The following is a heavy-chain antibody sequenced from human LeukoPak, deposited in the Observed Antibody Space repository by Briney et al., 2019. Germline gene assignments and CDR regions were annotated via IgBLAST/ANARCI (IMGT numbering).Heavy chain of an antibody. CDR3: ARGLGSGDSCYAS. Sequence: SETLSLTCSVSGGSISGYYWSWIRQPPGKGLEWIGYIYYSGSTSYKPSLKSRVTISVDTSKNQFSLRLSSVTAADTAVYYCARGLGSGDSCYASWGQGALVTVSS. D-gene: IGHD2-15*01. V-gene: IGHV4-59*01. CDR2: IYYSGST. J-gene: IGHJ4*02. CDR1: GGSISGYY.